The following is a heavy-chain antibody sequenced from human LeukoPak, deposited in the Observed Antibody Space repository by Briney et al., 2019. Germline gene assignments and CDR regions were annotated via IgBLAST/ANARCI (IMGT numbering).Heavy chain of an antibody. D-gene: IGHD3-10*01. V-gene: IGHV3-74*01. CDR2: INGDGGNI. CDR1: GFTFSSYW. J-gene: IGHJ6*02. Sequence: PGGSLRLSCVASGFTFSSYWMHWVRQDPSKGLVWVSRINGDGGNINYADSVRGRFTISRDNAKNTLYLQMNSLRAEDTAVYYCARGGGGGSGSYYTYYYYGMDVCGQGTTVTVSS. CDR3: ARGGGGGSGSYYTYYYYGMDV.